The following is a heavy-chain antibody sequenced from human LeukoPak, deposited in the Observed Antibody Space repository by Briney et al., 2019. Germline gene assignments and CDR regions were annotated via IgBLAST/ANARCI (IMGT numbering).Heavy chain of an antibody. CDR2: FIPIFGTA. V-gene: IGHV1-69*06. Sequence: ASVKVSCKASGVTFSNFAISWVRQAPGQGLELMGGFIPIFGTANYAQKFQGRVTITAYKSTSTAYMERSRLRSEDMAVYYCARDNDSSVPPHFDYWGQGTLVTVSA. CDR1: GVTFSNFA. CDR3: ARDNDSSVPPHFDY. J-gene: IGHJ4*02. D-gene: IGHD3-16*01.